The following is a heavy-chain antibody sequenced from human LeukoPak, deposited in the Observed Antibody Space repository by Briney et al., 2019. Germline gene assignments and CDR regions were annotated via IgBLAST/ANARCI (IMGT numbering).Heavy chain of an antibody. Sequence: GGSLRLSCAASGFSFSDYWMNWVRQAPGKGLEWVACINQNGREKYSVEGRFTISRDNAKNSLYLQMNSLRAEDTAVYYCARGSEGLRGFDYRGQGTLVTVSS. CDR2: INQNGREK. CDR1: GFSFSDYW. J-gene: IGHJ4*02. D-gene: IGHD4-17*01. V-gene: IGHV3-7*01. CDR3: ARGSEGLRGFDY.